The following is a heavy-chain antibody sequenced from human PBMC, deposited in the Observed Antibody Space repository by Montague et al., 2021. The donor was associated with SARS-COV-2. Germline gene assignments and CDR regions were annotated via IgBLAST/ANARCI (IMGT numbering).Heavy chain of an antibody. CDR1: GFSLSATGMC. D-gene: IGHD4-23*01. Sequence: PALVKPTQSLTLTCTFSGFSLSATGMCVNWIRQPPGKALEWLARIDWXDEKDYSTSLRTRLNISKDTSKNQVVLTLTNMDPVDTATYYCARTYGGNSFFDSWGQGALVTVSS. CDR3: ARTYGGNSFFDS. J-gene: IGHJ4*02. V-gene: IGHV2-70*11. CDR2: IDWXDEK.